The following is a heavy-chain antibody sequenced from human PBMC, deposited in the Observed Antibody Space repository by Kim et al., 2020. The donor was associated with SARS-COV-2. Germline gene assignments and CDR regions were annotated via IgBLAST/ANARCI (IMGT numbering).Heavy chain of an antibody. J-gene: IGHJ4*02. CDR3: ARDPRYNWNDEYYFDY. V-gene: IGHV3-48*02. D-gene: IGHD1-1*01. Sequence: SGKGRFTISRDNAKDSLFLPMNSLRDEDTAVYYCARDPRYNWNDEYYFDYWGQGTLVTVSS.